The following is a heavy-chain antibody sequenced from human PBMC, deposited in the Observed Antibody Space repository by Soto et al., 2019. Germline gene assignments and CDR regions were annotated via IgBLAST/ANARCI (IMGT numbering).Heavy chain of an antibody. Sequence: QVQLQESGPGLVKPSQTLSLTCTVSGGSISSGGYYWSWIRQHPGKGLEWIGYIYYSGSTYYNPSLKSRVTISVDTSKNQFSLKLSSVTAADTALYYCARESDILTGSAFDIWGQGTMVTVSS. CDR3: ARESDILTGSAFDI. CDR2: IYYSGST. J-gene: IGHJ3*02. V-gene: IGHV4-31*03. D-gene: IGHD3-9*01. CDR1: GGSISSGGYY.